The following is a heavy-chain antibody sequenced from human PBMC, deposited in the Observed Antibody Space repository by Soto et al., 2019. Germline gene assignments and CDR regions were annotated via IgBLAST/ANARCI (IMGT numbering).Heavy chain of an antibody. D-gene: IGHD2-8*02. J-gene: IGHJ4*02. V-gene: IGHV3-30*03. CDR1: AFTFSNYC. CDR2: ISYDGSDK. Sequence: GGSLRLSFAASAFTFSNYCMHWVRQAPGKGLEWVAVISYDGSDKNYASSVKGRFTISRDNLKNTLSLQMSSLRADDTAVYYCTGEVASGYWGQGTLVTVSS. CDR3: TGEVASGY.